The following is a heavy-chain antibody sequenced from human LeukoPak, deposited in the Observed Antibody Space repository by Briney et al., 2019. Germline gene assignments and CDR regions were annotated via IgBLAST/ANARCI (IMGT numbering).Heavy chain of an antibody. CDR2: ISYDGSNK. D-gene: IGHD5-24*01. Sequence: PGGSLRLSCAASGFTFSSYAMHWVRQAPGKGLEWVAVISYDGSNKYYADSVKGRFTISRDNSKNTLYLQMNSLRPEDTAVYYCARDPKWLLCFDYWGQGTLVTVSS. CDR3: ARDPKWLLCFDY. CDR1: GFTFSSYA. J-gene: IGHJ4*02. V-gene: IGHV3-30-3*01.